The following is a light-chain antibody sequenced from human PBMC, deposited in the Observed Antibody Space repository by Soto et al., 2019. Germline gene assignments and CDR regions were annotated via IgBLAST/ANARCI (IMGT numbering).Light chain of an antibody. Sequence: DIQMTQSPSSPSASVGDRVTITCRASQSISSYLNWYQQKPGKAPKLLIYAASSLQSGVPSRFSGSGSGTDFTRTICSLQPEDFATYYCQPSYSTPPTYGQGTKVDIK. CDR1: QSISSY. CDR3: QPSYSTPPT. CDR2: AAS. J-gene: IGKJ1*01. V-gene: IGKV1-39*01.